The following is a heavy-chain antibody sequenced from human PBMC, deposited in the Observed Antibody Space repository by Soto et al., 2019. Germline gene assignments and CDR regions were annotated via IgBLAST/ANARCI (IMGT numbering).Heavy chain of an antibody. CDR1: VDIVSSNSAG. V-gene: IGHV6-1*01. CDR2: TYYRSKWYY. Sequence: SQTLSLTCAITVDIVSSNSAGWSCVRQSPSRGLEWLGRTYYRSKWYYEYAVSVRGRITINPDTSKNQYSLQLNSVTPEDTAVYFCARGEQYSGRIFDYRGQGTLVTVSS. J-gene: IGHJ4*01. D-gene: IGHD1-26*01. CDR3: ARGEQYSGRIFDY.